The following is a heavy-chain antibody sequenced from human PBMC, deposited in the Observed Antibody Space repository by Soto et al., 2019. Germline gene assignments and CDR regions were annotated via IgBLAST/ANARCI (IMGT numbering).Heavy chain of an antibody. Sequence: GASVKVSCKASGYTFTSYDINWVRQATGQGLEWMGWMNPNSGNTGYAQKFQGRVTMTRNTSISTAYMELSSLRSEDTAVYYCARGSLDDIWTGYYARYYYYMDVWGKGTTVTVSS. D-gene: IGHD3-9*01. J-gene: IGHJ6*03. V-gene: IGHV1-8*01. CDR2: MNPNSGNT. CDR1: GYTFTSYD. CDR3: ARGSLDDIWTGYYARYYYYMDV.